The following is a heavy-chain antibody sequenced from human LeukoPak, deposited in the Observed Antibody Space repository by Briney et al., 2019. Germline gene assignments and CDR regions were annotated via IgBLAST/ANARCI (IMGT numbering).Heavy chain of an antibody. CDR1: GYTFTGYY. CDR2: INPKSGGT. Sequence: GASVKVSCKASGYTFTGYYMHWVRQAPGQGLEWMGWINPKSGGTNYAQKFQGRVTVTRDTSISTVYMELSRLRSDDTAMYYCAGDSGGGYYYGSSDYYAEYFQHWGQGTLVTVSS. CDR3: AGDSGGGYYYGSSDYYAEYFQH. D-gene: IGHD3-22*01. J-gene: IGHJ1*01. V-gene: IGHV1-2*02.